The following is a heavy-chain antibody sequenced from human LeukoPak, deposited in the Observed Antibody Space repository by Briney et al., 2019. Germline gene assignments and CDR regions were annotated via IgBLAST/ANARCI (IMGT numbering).Heavy chain of an antibody. V-gene: IGHV3-64*01. D-gene: IGHD3-22*01. CDR2: ISSNGGST. CDR3: ARGQYYYDSSGYYS. CDR1: GFTFSSYA. Sequence: GGSLRPSCAASGFTFSSYAMHWVRQAPGRGLEYVSAISSNGGSTYYANSVKGRFTISRDNSKNSLYLQMNSLRAEDTAVYYCARGQYYYDSSGYYSWGQGTLVTVSS. J-gene: IGHJ4*02.